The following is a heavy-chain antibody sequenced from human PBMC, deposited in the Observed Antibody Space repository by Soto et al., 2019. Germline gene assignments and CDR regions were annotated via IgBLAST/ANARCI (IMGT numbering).Heavy chain of an antibody. CDR3: ARAGDYGGYSDY. D-gene: IGHD4-17*01. Sequence: AAVKVSCKASGYTFTSYGISWVLQAPGQGLEWMGWISAYNGNTNYAQKLQGRVTMTTDTSTSTAYMELRSLRSDDTAVYYCARAGDYGGYSDYWGQGTLVTVSS. CDR1: GYTFTSYG. CDR2: ISAYNGNT. J-gene: IGHJ4*02. V-gene: IGHV1-18*01.